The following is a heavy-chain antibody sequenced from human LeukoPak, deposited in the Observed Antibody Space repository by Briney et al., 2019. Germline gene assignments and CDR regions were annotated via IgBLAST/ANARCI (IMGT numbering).Heavy chain of an antibody. CDR1: GFTVSANY. CDR3: ARDFYGGRYGVDY. D-gene: IGHD1-26*01. V-gene: IGHV3-66*02. Sequence: GGSLRLSCAASGFTVSANYMTWVRQAPGKGLEWVSSIYSGGSTYYSDSVKGRFTISRDNSKDTLYLQMNGLRPEDTAVYYCARDFYGGRYGVDYWGQGTLVTVSS. CDR2: IYSGGST. J-gene: IGHJ4*02.